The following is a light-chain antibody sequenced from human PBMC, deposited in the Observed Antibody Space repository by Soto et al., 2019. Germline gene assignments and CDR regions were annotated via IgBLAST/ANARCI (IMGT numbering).Light chain of an antibody. Sequence: DIQMTQSPSTLSASVGDRVTITCRASQGISSWLAWYQQKPGKAPKLLIYKASSLESGVPSRFSGSGSGTEFTLTIRSLQPDDFATYYCQQYNSYPVTFGQGTKLEIK. CDR3: QQYNSYPVT. CDR1: QGISSW. CDR2: KAS. V-gene: IGKV1-5*03. J-gene: IGKJ2*01.